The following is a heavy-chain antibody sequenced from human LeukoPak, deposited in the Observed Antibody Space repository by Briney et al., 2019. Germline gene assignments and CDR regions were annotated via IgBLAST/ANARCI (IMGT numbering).Heavy chain of an antibody. D-gene: IGHD2-2*01. CDR2: ISGSGGST. V-gene: IGHV3-23*01. Sequence: GGSLRLSCAASGFTFSSYAMSWVRQAPGKGLEWVSAISGSGGSTYYADSVKGRFTISRDNSKNTLYLQMNSLRAEDTAVYYCAKAHGRGVPAANWFDPWGQGTLVTVSS. CDR1: GFTFSSYA. CDR3: AKAHGRGVPAANWFDP. J-gene: IGHJ5*02.